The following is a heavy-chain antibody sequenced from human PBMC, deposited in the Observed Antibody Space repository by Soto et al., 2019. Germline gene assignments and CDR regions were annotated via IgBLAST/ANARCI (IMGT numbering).Heavy chain of an antibody. J-gene: IGHJ2*01. Sequence: QVQLQESGPGLVKPSQTLSLTCTVSGGSVSSGGYYWSWIRQHPGMGLEWIGYIYYSGSTYYNPSLKSRVTISVDTSKNQFSLKLSSVTAADTAVYYCARVGSGSYGQYWYFDLWGRGTLVTVSS. D-gene: IGHD5-18*01. V-gene: IGHV4-31*03. CDR1: GGSVSSGGYY. CDR2: IYYSGST. CDR3: ARVGSGSYGQYWYFDL.